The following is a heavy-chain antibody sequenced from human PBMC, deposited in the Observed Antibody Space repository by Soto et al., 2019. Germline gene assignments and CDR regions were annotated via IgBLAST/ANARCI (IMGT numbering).Heavy chain of an antibody. Sequence: EAQLVESGGGLVQPGGSLRLSCAASGFSISGYWMHWVRQTPGKAPVWVSRINSDGSSTSYADSVKGRFTISRDNARNTLYQQINSLRAGATAVYYCATLSTRSDYWGQGTQVPVSS. V-gene: IGHV3-74*01. CDR3: ATLSTRSDY. J-gene: IGHJ4*02. CDR1: GFSISGYW. D-gene: IGHD3-16*02. CDR2: INSDGSST.